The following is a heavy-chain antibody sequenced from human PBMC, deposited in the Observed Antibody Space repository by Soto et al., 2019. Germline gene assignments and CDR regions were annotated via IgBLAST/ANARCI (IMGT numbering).Heavy chain of an antibody. CDR3: ARGPSSLTRFDY. D-gene: IGHD2-2*01. J-gene: IGHJ4*02. CDR2: ISYDGSNK. V-gene: IGHV3-30-3*01. Sequence: PGGSLRLSFAASGFTFSSYAMHWVRQAPGKGLEWVAAISYDGSNKYYADTVKGRFTISRDNSKNTLSLQMNSLRAEDTAVYYCARGPSSLTRFDYWGQGILVTV. CDR1: GFTFSSYA.